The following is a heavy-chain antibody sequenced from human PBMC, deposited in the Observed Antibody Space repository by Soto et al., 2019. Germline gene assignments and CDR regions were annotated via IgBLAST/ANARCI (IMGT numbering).Heavy chain of an antibody. CDR3: ARDLKNYYDSSGGAGAFDI. CDR2: ISSSGSTI. J-gene: IGHJ3*02. Sequence: GGSLRLSCAASGFTFSSYEMNWVRQAPGKGLEWVSYISSSGSTIYYADSVKGRFTISRDNAKNSLYLQMNSLRAEDTAVYYCARDLKNYYDSSGGAGAFDIWGQGTMVNVSS. V-gene: IGHV3-48*03. CDR1: GFTFSSYE. D-gene: IGHD3-22*01.